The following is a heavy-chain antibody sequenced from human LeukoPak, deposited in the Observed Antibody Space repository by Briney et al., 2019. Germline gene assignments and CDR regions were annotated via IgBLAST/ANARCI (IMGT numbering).Heavy chain of an antibody. CDR2: FSDGGDTT. CDR3: ARKYSGFDY. Sequence: PGGSLRLSCVVSGFTFSSYAMTWVRQAPATGLEWVAAFSDGGDTTYYADSVKGRFTISGDNSKNTLYLQMNSLRAEDTTIYYCARKYSGFDYWGQGTLVTVSS. D-gene: IGHD5-12*01. CDR1: GFTFSSYA. J-gene: IGHJ4*02. V-gene: IGHV3-23*01.